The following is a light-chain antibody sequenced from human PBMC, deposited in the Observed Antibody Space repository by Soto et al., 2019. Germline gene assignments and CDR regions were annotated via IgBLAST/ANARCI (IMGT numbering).Light chain of an antibody. V-gene: IGKV3D-15*01. CDR3: QRYNNWPPIT. J-gene: IGKJ5*01. Sequence: DIVMTQSPATLSLSPGERATLSCRASQSVSSNLAWYQQKPGQAPRLLIYGASTRATGIPARFSGSGSGTEFTLTISSLQSEDFAVYYCQRYNNWPPITFGQGTRLEIK. CDR2: GAS. CDR1: QSVSSN.